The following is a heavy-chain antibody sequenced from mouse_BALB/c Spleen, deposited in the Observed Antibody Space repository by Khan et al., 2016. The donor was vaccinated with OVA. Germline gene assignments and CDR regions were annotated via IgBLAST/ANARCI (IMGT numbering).Heavy chain of an antibody. V-gene: IGHV1-5*01. Sequence: IQLVQSGPVLERPGASVKMSCKTSGYSFTSYLIHWVKQRPGKGLEWIGDIYLGHNETNFNQKFKDKAKLTAGTSASTAYMEHSSLTNEDFAVYYSTIWGYSSFAYGNRGTLVTFSA. CDR3: TIWGYSSFAY. D-gene: IGHD2-12*01. J-gene: IGHJ3*01. CDR1: GYSFTSYL. CDR2: IYLGHNET.